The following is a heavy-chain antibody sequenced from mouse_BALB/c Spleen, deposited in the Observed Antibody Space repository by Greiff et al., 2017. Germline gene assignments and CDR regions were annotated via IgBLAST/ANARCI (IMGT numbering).Heavy chain of an antibody. CDR3: ARVHYGGSLDY. CDR1: GFTFSSYG. Sequence: EVQLQESGGGLMKPGGSRKLSCAASGFTFSSYGIDWVRQAPGHGLEWVGYIRSGSSSTYYAEKVKGRVTFSRDKPTNTPYLQISSLRSEDTAVYYCARVHYGGSLDYWGQGTTLTVSS. J-gene: IGHJ2*01. V-gene: IGHV5-17*02. D-gene: IGHD1-1*01. CDR2: IRSGSSST.